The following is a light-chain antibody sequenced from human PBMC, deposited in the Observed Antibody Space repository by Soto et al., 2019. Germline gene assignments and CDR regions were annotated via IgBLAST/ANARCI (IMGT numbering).Light chain of an antibody. Sequence: DIVMTQSPLSLPVTPGEPASISCRSSQSLLHSNGYNYLDWYLQKPGQSPQLLIYLGSNRASGVPDRFSGSGSGTDFTLKISRVEAEDVGIYYCMEALQALETPWYPFGQGTKLEIK. CDR2: LGS. J-gene: IGKJ2*01. V-gene: IGKV2-28*01. CDR3: MEALQALETPWYP. CDR1: QSLLHSNGYNY.